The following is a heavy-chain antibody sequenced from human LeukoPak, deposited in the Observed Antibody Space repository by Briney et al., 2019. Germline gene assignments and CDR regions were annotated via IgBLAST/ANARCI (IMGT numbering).Heavy chain of an antibody. CDR1: GFTFGNYA. Sequence: PGGSLRLSCAASGFTFGNYAMSWVRQAPGKGLEWVSAISDGGGATYYADSVKGRFTISRDNSKKTLYLQMNSLRAEDTAVYYCALAVAGEVDYWGQGTLVTVSS. V-gene: IGHV3-23*01. CDR3: ALAVAGEVDY. J-gene: IGHJ4*02. CDR2: ISDGGGAT. D-gene: IGHD6-19*01.